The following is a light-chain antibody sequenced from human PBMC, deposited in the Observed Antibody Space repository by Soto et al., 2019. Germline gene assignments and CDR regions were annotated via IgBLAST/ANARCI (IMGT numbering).Light chain of an antibody. CDR1: QSVSSTY. CDR3: QQYGSSPVT. CDR2: GAS. V-gene: IGKV3-20*01. J-gene: IGKJ5*01. Sequence: EIVLMQSPGTLSLSPGERATLSCRASQSVSSTYLAWYQQKPGQPPRLLIYGASSRATGIPDRFSGSGSGTDFTLTITRLESEDFAFYYCQQYGSSPVTFGQGTRLDIK.